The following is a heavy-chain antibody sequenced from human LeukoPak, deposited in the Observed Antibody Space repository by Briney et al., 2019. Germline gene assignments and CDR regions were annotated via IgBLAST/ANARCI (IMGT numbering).Heavy chain of an antibody. Sequence: GESLKISCEGSGYSFTSYWIAWVRQMPGKGLEWMGIIYPGDSDTRYSPSFQGQVTISADKSISTAYLQWRSLKASDTAMYYCARQWYEDTAMVDYWRQGTLVTLSS. CDR2: IYPGDSDT. V-gene: IGHV5-51*01. CDR1: GYSFTSYW. J-gene: IGHJ4*02. D-gene: IGHD5-18*01. CDR3: ARQWYEDTAMVDY.